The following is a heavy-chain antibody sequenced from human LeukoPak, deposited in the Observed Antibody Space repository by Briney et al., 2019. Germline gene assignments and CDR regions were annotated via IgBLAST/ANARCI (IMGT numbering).Heavy chain of an antibody. J-gene: IGHJ6*03. D-gene: IGHD1-26*01. CDR2: IFYSGST. Sequence: SETLSLTCTVSGGSISTSNYYWGWIRQPPGKGLEWIGNIFYSGSTYYSPSLRSRVTISLDTSRNQFSLKLNSVTAADTAVYYCARDKGRWELLMDVWGKGTTVTISS. CDR3: ARDKGRWELLMDV. V-gene: IGHV4-39*07. CDR1: GGSISTSNYY.